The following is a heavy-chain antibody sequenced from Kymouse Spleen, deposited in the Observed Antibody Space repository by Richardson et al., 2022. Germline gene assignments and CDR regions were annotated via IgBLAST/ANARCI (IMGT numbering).Heavy chain of an antibody. J-gene: IGHJ4*02. CDR3: ARKLLGGFDY. CDR1: GGSISSYY. Sequence: QVQLQESGPGLVKPSETLSLTCTVSGGSISSYYWSWIRQPPGKGLEWIGYIYYSGSTNYNPSLKSRVTISVDTSKNQFSLKLSSVTAADTAVYYCARKLLGGFDYWGQGTLVTVSS. CDR2: IYYSGST. V-gene: IGHV4-59*01. D-gene: IGHD1-26*01,IGHD7-27*02.